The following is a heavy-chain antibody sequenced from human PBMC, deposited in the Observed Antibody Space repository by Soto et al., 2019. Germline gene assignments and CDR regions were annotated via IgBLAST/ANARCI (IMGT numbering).Heavy chain of an antibody. Sequence: EVQLVESGGDLVKPGGSLRLSCAASGFTFSSYTMNWVRQAPGKGLEWVASISSSSSYIYYADSVKGRFTISRDNAKKSLYLQMNSLRAEDTAVYYCARFMGIGNYYFDYWCQGTLVTVSS. J-gene: IGHJ4*02. CDR2: ISSSSSYI. CDR1: GFTFSSYT. CDR3: ARFMGIGNYYFDY. D-gene: IGHD1-7*01. V-gene: IGHV3-21*01.